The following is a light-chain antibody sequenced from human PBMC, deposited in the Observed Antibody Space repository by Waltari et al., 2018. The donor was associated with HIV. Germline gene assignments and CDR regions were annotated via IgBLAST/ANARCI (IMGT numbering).Light chain of an antibody. Sequence: DIVLTPSPATLSLSPGDRATLSCRASQSVSNYLAWYQQKPGQPPRLLIYDASNRATGIPARFSGSGSGTDFTLTISSLEPEDSAVYYCQQRSNLPPLTFGGGTKVEI. CDR3: QQRSNLPPLT. CDR1: QSVSNY. CDR2: DAS. V-gene: IGKV3-11*01. J-gene: IGKJ4*01.